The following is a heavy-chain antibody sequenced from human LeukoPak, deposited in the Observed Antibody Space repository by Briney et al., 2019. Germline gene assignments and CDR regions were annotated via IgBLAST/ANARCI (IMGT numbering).Heavy chain of an antibody. CDR3: ARSSLLRFLEWPY. CDR2: ISYDGSNK. J-gene: IGHJ4*02. CDR1: GFTFSSYA. V-gene: IGHV3-30*19. Sequence: TGGSLRLSCAASGFTFSSYAMHWVRQAPGKGLEWVAVISYDGSNKYYADSVKGRFTISRDNSKNTLYLQMNSLRAEDTAVYYCARSSLLRFLEWPYWGQGTLDTVSS. D-gene: IGHD3-3*01.